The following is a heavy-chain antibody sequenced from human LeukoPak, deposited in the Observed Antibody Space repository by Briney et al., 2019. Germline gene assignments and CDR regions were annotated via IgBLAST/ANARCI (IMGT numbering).Heavy chain of an antibody. CDR1: GFILSCYA. J-gene: IGHJ4*02. V-gene: IGHV3-23*01. Sequence: QPGVSVTLSCAASGFILSCYAMNWVRPTPGKGLEWVSAISGSGGRTYERDTVKGRFTISRDNSKSTLYLQMNSLRVEDTAVYYCAKDEYSGSQNYGRLDYWGQGTLVTVSS. D-gene: IGHD1-26*01. CDR2: ISGSGGRT. CDR3: AKDEYSGSQNYGRLDY.